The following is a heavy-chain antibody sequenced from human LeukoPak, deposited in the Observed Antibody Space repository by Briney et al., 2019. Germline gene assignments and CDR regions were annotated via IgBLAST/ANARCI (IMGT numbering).Heavy chain of an antibody. CDR2: ISYDGSNK. J-gene: IGHJ4*02. CDR3: ANPPPDGVFYSFDS. V-gene: IGHV3-30*18. Sequence: GGSLRLSCAASGFTFSSYGMHWVRQAPGKGLEWVAVISYDGSNKYYADSVKGRFSISRDNSKNTLYLQMNSLRAEDTAVYYCANPPPDGVFYSFDSGGRGPRAPVS. D-gene: IGHD2/OR15-2a*01. CDR1: GFTFSSYG.